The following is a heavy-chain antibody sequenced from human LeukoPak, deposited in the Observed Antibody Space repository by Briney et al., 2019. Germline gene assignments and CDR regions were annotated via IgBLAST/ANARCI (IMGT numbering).Heavy chain of an antibody. D-gene: IGHD5-18*01. V-gene: IGHV4-39*07. CDR1: GGSISSSSYY. J-gene: IGHJ6*03. CDR2: IYHSGST. CDR3: ARDRPRLRGYSYGYYYYMDV. Sequence: PSETLSLTCTVSGGSISSSSYYWGWIRQPPGKGLEWIGSIYHSGSTYYNPSLKSRVTISVDTSKNQFSLKLSSVTAADTAVYYCARDRPRLRGYSYGYYYYMDVWGKGTTVTVSS.